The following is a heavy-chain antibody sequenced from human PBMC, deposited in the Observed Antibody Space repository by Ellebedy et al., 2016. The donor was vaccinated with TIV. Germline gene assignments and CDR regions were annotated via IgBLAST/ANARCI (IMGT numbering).Heavy chain of an antibody. CDR1: GFTFNSYA. Sequence: GESLKISCAASGFTFNSYAMSWVRQAPGKGLEWVSTIGDKTYYTDSVKGRSIISSDNSKNTRYLQMNSLRAEDTAVYYCARLWPTSTSRSFDSWGQGILVTVSS. D-gene: IGHD2-2*01. CDR3: ARLWPTSTSRSFDS. CDR2: IGDKT. J-gene: IGHJ4*02. V-gene: IGHV3-23*01.